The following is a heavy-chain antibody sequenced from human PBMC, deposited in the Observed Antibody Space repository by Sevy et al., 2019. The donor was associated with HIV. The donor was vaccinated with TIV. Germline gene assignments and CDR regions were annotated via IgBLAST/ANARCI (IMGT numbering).Heavy chain of an antibody. CDR2: IKSEFDGGAI. J-gene: IGHJ6*02. CDR3: ITDPAYRGYDEEVINYYFYGMDV. V-gene: IGHV3-15*01. Sequence: GESLKISCTASGFTFSSAWMSWVRQAPGKGLEWVGRIKSEFDGGAIDYAAPVKGRFTISREDSKNTEYLQMNSLKTEDTAVYYCITDPAYRGYDEEVINYYFYGMDVWGQGTTVTVSS. CDR1: GFTFSSAW. D-gene: IGHD5-12*01.